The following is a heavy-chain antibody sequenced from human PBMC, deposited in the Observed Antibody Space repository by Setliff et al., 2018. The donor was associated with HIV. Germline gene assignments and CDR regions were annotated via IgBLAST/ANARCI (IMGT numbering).Heavy chain of an antibody. CDR1: GVSINRTDHY. CDR3: ARVPVAGANWFDP. Sequence: LTCSVSGVSINRTDHYWGWIRQSPGKRLEWIGSVSQSGSTYYNPSLKSRITISVDRSKNLFSLKLISVTAADQGVYYCARVPVAGANWFDPWGLGTLVTVSS. J-gene: IGHJ5*02. CDR2: VSQSGST. V-gene: IGHV4-39*01. D-gene: IGHD2-21*01.